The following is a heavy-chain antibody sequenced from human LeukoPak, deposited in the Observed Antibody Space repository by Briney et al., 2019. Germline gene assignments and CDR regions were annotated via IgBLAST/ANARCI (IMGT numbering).Heavy chain of an antibody. Sequence: GGSLRLACATSGFSFTDYPMNWVRQAPGKGPEWISNIRTTAEGAKYAYYADSVKGRVTISRDDGKNTLYLHMNSLRDDDTSVYYGEDGIRYAFDYWGQGILVTVSS. CDR1: GFSFTDYP. V-gene: IGHV3-48*02. J-gene: IGHJ4*02. CDR2: IRTTAEGAKYA. D-gene: IGHD3-9*01. CDR3: EDGIRYAFDY.